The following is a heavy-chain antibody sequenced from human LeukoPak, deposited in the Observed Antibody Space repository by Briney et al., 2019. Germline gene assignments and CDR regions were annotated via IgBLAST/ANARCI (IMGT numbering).Heavy chain of an antibody. CDR2: ISGSGGST. CDR1: GFTFTNYV. J-gene: IGHJ1*01. D-gene: IGHD6-13*01. Sequence: PGGSLRLACAASGFTFTNYVMSWVRQAPGKGLEWVSAISGSGGSTYYADSVKGRFTISRDNSKNTLYLQMNSLRAEDTAVYYCAKDIAMFQHWGQGTLVTVSS. CDR3: AKDIAMFQH. V-gene: IGHV3-23*01.